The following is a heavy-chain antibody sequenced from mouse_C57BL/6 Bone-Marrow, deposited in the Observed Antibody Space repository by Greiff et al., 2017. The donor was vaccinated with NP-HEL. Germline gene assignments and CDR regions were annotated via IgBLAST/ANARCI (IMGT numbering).Heavy chain of an antibody. CDR2: IDPENGDT. J-gene: IGHJ4*01. Sequence: VQLQQSGAELVRPGASVKLSCTASGFNINDDYMHWVKQRPEQGLEWIGWIDPENGDTEYAPKFQGKATITADTSSNTAYLQLSSLTSEDTAVYYGTTWGVDAMDYWGQGTSVTVSA. V-gene: IGHV14-4*01. CDR3: TTWGVDAMDY. CDR1: GFNINDDY.